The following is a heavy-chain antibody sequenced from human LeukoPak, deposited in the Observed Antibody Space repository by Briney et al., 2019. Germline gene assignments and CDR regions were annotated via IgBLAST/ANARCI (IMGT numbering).Heavy chain of an antibody. J-gene: IGHJ4*02. CDR3: AKRYYYGSGSYDY. V-gene: IGHV3-48*01. CDR2: IASDSSSI. Sequence: GGSLRLSCAASGFSLHSYSMSWVRQPPGGGLEWVSFIASDSSSIYYANSIKGRFTVSRDNAKSSLYLQMSSLRAEDTAVYYCAKRYYYGSGSYDYWGQGTLVTVSS. CDR1: GFSLHSYS. D-gene: IGHD3-10*01.